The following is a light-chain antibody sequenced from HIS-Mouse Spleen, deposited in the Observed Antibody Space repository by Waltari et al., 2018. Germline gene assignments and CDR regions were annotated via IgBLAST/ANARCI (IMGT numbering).Light chain of an antibody. Sequence: DIVMTQSPDSLAVSLCERATINRKSSQSVLYSSNNKNYLAWYQQKPGQPPKLLIYWASNRESGVPDRFSGSGSGTDFTLTISSLQAEDVAVYYCQQYYSTLPYTFGQGTKLEIK. CDR3: QQYYSTLPYT. V-gene: IGKV4-1*01. CDR2: WAS. CDR1: QSVLYSSNNKNY. J-gene: IGKJ2*01.